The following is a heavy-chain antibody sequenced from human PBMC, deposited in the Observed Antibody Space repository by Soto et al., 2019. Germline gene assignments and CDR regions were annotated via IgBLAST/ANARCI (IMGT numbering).Heavy chain of an antibody. Sequence: QVQLQESGPGLVKPSGTLSLTCAVPSGSISSSNWWSWVRQPPGKGLEWIGEIYHSGSTNYNPSLKSRVTISVDKSKNQFSLKLSSVTAADTAVYYCAREIQGGDSSSSDWFDPWGQGTLVTVSS. CDR1: SGSISSSNW. J-gene: IGHJ5*02. V-gene: IGHV4-4*02. CDR2: IYHSGST. CDR3: AREIQGGDSSSSDWFDP. D-gene: IGHD6-6*01.